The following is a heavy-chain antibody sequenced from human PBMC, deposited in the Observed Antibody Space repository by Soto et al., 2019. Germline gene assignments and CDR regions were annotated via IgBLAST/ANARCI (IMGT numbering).Heavy chain of an antibody. V-gene: IGHV3-48*02. D-gene: IGHD3-22*01. CDR3: ARDIPRANYYDSSGYYNVGAFDI. J-gene: IGHJ3*02. CDR2: ISSSSSTI. Sequence: PGGSLRLSCAASGFTFSSYSMNWVRQAPGKGLEWVSYISSSSSTIYYADSVKGRFTISRDNAKNSLYLQMNSLRDEDTAVYYCARDIPRANYYDSSGYYNVGAFDIWGQGTMVTVSS. CDR1: GFTFSSYS.